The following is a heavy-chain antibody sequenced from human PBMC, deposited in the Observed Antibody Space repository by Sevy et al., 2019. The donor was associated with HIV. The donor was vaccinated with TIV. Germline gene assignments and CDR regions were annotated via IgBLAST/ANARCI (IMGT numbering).Heavy chain of an antibody. CDR2: MKQDGSEK. J-gene: IGHJ6*02. V-gene: IGHV3-7*01. Sequence: GGSLRLSCAASGFTFSAYWMSWVRQAPGKGLEWVATMKQDGSEKYYVDSVKGRLTISRDNAKNSLYLQVNSLRAEDTAVYYCARDCSSTSCLWGMDVWGQGTTVTVSS. CDR1: GFTFSAYW. D-gene: IGHD2-2*01. CDR3: ARDCSSTSCLWGMDV.